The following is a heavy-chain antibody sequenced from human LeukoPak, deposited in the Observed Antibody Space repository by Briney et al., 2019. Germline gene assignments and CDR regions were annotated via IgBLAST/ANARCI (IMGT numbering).Heavy chain of an antibody. CDR1: GYSISSGYY. V-gene: IGHV4-38-2*01. J-gene: IGHJ4*02. D-gene: IGHD3-10*01. CDR3: ARLRVRVVPQKRFFDY. Sequence: SETLSLTCAVSGYSISSGYYWGWIRQPPGKGLEWIGSIYHSGSTYYNPSLKSRVTISADTSKNQFSLKLSSVTAADTAVYYCARLRVRVVPQKRFFDYWGQGTLVTVSS. CDR2: IYHSGST.